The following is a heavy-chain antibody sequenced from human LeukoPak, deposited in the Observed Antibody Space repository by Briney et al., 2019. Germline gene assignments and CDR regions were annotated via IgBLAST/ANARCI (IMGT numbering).Heavy chain of an antibody. CDR3: ARDAGFGDYDY. D-gene: IGHD4-17*01. CDR2: IYTSGST. Sequence: SETLSLTCTVSGRSISSCYWSWIRQPAGKGLEWIGCIYTSGSTNYNPSLKSRVTMSVDTSKNQFSLKLSSVTAADTAVYYCARDAGFGDYDYWGQGTLVTVSS. J-gene: IGHJ4*02. V-gene: IGHV4-4*07. CDR1: GRSISSCY.